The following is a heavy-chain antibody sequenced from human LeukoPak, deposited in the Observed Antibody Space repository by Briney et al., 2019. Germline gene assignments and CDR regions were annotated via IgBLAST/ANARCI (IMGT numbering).Heavy chain of an antibody. V-gene: IGHV1-8*01. CDR2: MNPNSGNT. J-gene: IGHJ4*02. D-gene: IGHD3-10*01. Sequence: GASVNVSCKASGYTFTSYDINWVRQATGQGLEWMGWMNPNSGNTGYAQKFQGRVTMTRNTSISTAYMELSSLRSEDTAVYYCARSGDYYGSGSYQGGSYYWGQGTLVTVSS. CDR1: GYTFTSYD. CDR3: ARSGDYYGSGSYQGGSYY.